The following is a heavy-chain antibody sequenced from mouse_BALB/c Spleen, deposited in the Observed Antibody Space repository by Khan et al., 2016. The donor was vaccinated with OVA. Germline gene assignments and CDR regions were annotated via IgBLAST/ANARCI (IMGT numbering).Heavy chain of an antibody. CDR3: ARPPYFSYTLDY. Sequence: QIQLVQSGPELKKPGETVKISCKASGYTFTSYGMNWVKQSPGKALRWMGWINTYTGEATYTDDFKGRFAFSLETSAGTAYLQINNLKNEDTATYFCARPPYFSYTLDYWGQGTSGTVSS. D-gene: IGHD2-10*01. CDR1: GYTFTSYG. V-gene: IGHV9-3-1*01. J-gene: IGHJ4*01. CDR2: INTYTGEA.